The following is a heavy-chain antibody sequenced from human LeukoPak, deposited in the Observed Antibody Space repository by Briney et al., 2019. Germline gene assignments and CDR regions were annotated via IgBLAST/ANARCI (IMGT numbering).Heavy chain of an antibody. CDR3: AKPPPGLAVAETG. V-gene: IGHV3-30-3*02. CDR1: GFTFSSYA. D-gene: IGHD6-19*01. CDR2: ISYDGSNK. J-gene: IGHJ4*02. Sequence: PGRSLRLSCAASGFTFSSYAMHWVRQAPGKGLEWVAVISYDGSNKYYADSVKGRFTISRDNSKNTLYLQMNSLRAEDTAVYYCAKPPPGLAVAETGWGQGTLVTVSS.